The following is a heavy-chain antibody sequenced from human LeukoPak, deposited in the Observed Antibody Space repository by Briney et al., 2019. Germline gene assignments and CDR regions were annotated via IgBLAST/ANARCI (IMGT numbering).Heavy chain of an antibody. V-gene: IGHV3-11*01. CDR3: ARVRGHYYYMNV. Sequence: GGSLRLSCAASGFTFSDYYMTWIRQAPGKGLEWVSYISGSGSFIYYTDSVKGRFTISRDNAKNSLYLQMNSLRAEDTAVYYCARVRGHYYYMNVWGKGTTVNVSS. CDR1: GFTFSDYY. CDR2: ISGSGSFI. D-gene: IGHD3-10*01. J-gene: IGHJ6*03.